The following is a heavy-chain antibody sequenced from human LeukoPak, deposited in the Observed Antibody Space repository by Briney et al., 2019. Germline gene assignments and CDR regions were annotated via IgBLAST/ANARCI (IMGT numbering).Heavy chain of an antibody. CDR3: ARLHSTAAAGTYDY. CDR1: GFIFSDYY. Sequence: PGGSLRLSCAASGFIFSDYYMTWIRQAPGKGLKWISYISGDSSYTRYADSVKGRFTVSRDNAKNSLYLQMNSLRAEDTAVYYCARLHSTAAAGTYDYWGQGTLVTVSS. CDR2: ISGDSSYT. J-gene: IGHJ4*02. V-gene: IGHV3-11*06. D-gene: IGHD6-13*01.